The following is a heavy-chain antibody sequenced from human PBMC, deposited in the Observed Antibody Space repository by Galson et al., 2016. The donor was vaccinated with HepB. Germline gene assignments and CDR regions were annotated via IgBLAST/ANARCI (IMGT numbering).Heavy chain of an antibody. Sequence: SLRLSCAVSGFTFSNYWMHWVRQAPGKRLVRVSRINSDGSSLTYADSVKGRFTISRDNAKNTLFLQMNSLRADDTAVYYCAGSTLRFYGLDVWGKGTTVTVSS. CDR2: INSDGSSL. D-gene: IGHD3-3*01. CDR1: GFTFSNYW. V-gene: IGHV3-74*01. CDR3: AGSTLRFYGLDV. J-gene: IGHJ6*04.